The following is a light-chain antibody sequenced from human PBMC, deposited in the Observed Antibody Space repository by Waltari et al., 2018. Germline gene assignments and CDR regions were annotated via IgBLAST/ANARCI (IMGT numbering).Light chain of an antibody. CDR2: AAS. V-gene: IGKV1-39*01. Sequence: DIQMTQSPSSLSASVGDSVTITCRASHNIINFLRWYQQKPGRAPRLLMYAASTLQSGVPSRFSGSGSGTDFTLTINSLQPEDIATYYCQQSYTNPPAFAAGTKVEIK. J-gene: IGKJ4*01. CDR1: HNIINF. CDR3: QQSYTNPPA.